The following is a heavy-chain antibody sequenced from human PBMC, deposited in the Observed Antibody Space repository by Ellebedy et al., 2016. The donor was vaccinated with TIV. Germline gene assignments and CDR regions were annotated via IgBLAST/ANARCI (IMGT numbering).Heavy chain of an antibody. CDR1: GFTFSNYA. CDR2: ISGSGGST. Sequence: GESLKISXAASGFTFSNYAMTWVCQAPGKGLEWVSAISGSGGSTYYADSVKGRFTISRDNSKNTLYLQMNSLRAEDTAVYYCARGRRWLQWVRRRNWFDPWGQGTLVTVSS. J-gene: IGHJ5*02. CDR3: ARGRRWLQWVRRRNWFDP. V-gene: IGHV3-23*01. D-gene: IGHD5-24*01.